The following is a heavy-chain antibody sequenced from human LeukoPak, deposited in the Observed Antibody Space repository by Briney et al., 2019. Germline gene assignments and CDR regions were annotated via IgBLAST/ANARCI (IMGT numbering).Heavy chain of an antibody. CDR3: ARGPYSYDSSGAFDI. V-gene: IGHV4-61*02. CDR2: ISSSGST. Sequence: SETLSLTCTVSGGSISSGDYYWSWIRQPAGKGLEWIGRISSSGSTNYNPSLKSRVTISVDTSKNQFSLKLSSVTAADTAVYFCARGPYSYDSSGAFDIWGQGTTVTVS. D-gene: IGHD3-22*01. CDR1: GGSISSGDYY. J-gene: IGHJ3*02.